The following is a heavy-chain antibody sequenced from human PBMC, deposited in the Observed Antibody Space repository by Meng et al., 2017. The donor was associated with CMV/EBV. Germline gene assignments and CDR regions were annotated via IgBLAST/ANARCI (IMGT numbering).Heavy chain of an antibody. CDR1: GFTFGDYA. CDR2: IRSKAYGGTT. CDR3: TRGLYDFWSGSLMDV. Sequence: GGSLRLSCTASGFTFGDYAMSWVRQAPGKGLEWVGFIRSKAYGGTTEYAASVKGRFTISRDDSKSIAYLQMNSLKTEDTAVYYCTRGLYDFWSGSLMDVWGQGTTVTVSS. D-gene: IGHD3-3*01. J-gene: IGHJ6*02. V-gene: IGHV3-49*04.